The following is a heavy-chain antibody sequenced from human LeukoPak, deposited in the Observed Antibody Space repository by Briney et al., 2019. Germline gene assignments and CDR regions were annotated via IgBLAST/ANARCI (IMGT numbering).Heavy chain of an antibody. V-gene: IGHV3-30-3*02. J-gene: IGHJ3*01. CDR1: GFTFSSYA. CDR3: AKNHEHGRYAGFDF. D-gene: IGHD2-2*01. Sequence: GGSLRLSCAASGFTFSSYAMHRVRQAPGKGLEWVAVISYDGSNKYYADSVKGRFTISRDNSKNTLYLQMNSLRAEDTAVYYCAKNHEHGRYAGFDFWAEGALVAVSS. CDR2: ISYDGSNK.